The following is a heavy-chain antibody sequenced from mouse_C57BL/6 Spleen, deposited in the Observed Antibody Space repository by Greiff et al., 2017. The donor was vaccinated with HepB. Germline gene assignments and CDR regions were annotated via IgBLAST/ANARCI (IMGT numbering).Heavy chain of an antibody. CDR1: GYTFTDYY. J-gene: IGHJ2*01. D-gene: IGHD2-12*01. CDR2: INPNNGGT. Sequence: EVQLQQSGPELVKPGASVKISCKASGYTFTDYYVNWVKQSHGKSLEWIGDINPNNGGTSYNQKFKGKATLTVDKSSSTAYMELRSLTSEDSAVYYCARFRYLLDYWGQGTTLTVSS. V-gene: IGHV1-26*01. CDR3: ARFRYLLDY.